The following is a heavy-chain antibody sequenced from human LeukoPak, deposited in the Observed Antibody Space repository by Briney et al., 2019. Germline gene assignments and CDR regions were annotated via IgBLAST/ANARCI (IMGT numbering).Heavy chain of an antibody. Sequence: GGPRKLSCAASGFTFITYAMHWFRQAPGKGLKNFSAISSNGGSTYYANSVKGRFTISRDNSKNTLYLQMGSLRAEDMAVYYCARGRWIQLWFDYWGQGTLVTVSS. V-gene: IGHV3-64*01. CDR2: ISSNGGST. D-gene: IGHD5-18*01. CDR3: ARGRWIQLWFDY. CDR1: GFTFITYA. J-gene: IGHJ4*02.